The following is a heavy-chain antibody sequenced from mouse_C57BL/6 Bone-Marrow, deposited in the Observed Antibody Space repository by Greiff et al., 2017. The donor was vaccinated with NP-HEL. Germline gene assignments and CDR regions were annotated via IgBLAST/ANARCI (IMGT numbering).Heavy chain of an antibody. Sequence: VQLQQPGAELVRPGTSVKLSCKASGYTFTSYWMHWVKQRPGQGLEWIGVIDPSDSYTNYNQKFKGKATLTVDTSSSTAYMQLSSLTSEDSAVYYCERKGYYGLFAYWDQGTRVTVSA. CDR2: IDPSDSYT. CDR3: ERKGYYGLFAY. D-gene: IGHD1-2*01. V-gene: IGHV1-59*01. CDR1: GYTFTSYW. J-gene: IGHJ3*01.